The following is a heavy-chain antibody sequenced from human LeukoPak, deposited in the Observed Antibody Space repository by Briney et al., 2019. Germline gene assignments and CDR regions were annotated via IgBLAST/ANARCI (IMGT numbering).Heavy chain of an antibody. CDR3: ARARGTGPGAHFDH. J-gene: IGHJ4*02. CDR2: ISSAGSSI. V-gene: IGHV3-11*01. Sequence: PGGSLRLSCAASGFTFSGDYMSWIRQAPGKGLEWVSYISSAGSSIVYADSVKGRFTISRDNAKNSLFLQMNSLRAEDTAVYYCARARGTGPGAHFDHWGQGTPVIVSS. CDR1: GFTFSGDY. D-gene: IGHD3-10*01.